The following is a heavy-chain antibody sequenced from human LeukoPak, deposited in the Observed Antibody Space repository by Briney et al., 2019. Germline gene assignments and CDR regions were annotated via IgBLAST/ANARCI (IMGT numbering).Heavy chain of an antibody. D-gene: IGHD6-19*01. Sequence: SETLSLTCTVSGGSISSSSYYWGWIRQTPGKGLEWIESFRYSGNTYYNPSLKSRVTISVDTSKNQFSLKLSSVTAADTAVYYCARALGIAVAGTSGWFDPWGQGTLVTVSS. J-gene: IGHJ5*02. CDR3: ARALGIAVAGTSGWFDP. V-gene: IGHV4-39*07. CDR1: GGSISSSSYY. CDR2: FRYSGNT.